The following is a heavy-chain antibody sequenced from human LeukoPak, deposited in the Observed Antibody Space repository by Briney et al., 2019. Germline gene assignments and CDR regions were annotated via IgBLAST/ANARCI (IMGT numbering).Heavy chain of an antibody. V-gene: IGHV1-2*02. J-gene: IGHJ4*02. CDR2: INPNSGDT. Sequence: ASVKVSCKASGYTFTGYYMHWVRHALGQGLEWMGWINPNSGDTNYAQTFQDRVTMTRDTSISTVYMQLSGLRSDDTAVYYCARDGGAYCGGDCYFADDYWGQGTLVTVSS. CDR3: ARDGGAYCGGDCYFADDY. D-gene: IGHD2-21*02. CDR1: GYTFTGYY.